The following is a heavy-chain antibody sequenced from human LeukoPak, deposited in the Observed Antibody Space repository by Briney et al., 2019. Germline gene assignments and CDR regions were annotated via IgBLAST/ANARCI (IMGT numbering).Heavy chain of an antibody. CDR1: GYTLTELS. J-gene: IGHJ4*02. CDR2: FDPEDGER. Sequence: ASVKVSCKVSGYTLTELSMHWVRQAPGKGLEWMGGFDPEDGERIFAEKFQGRVIMTEDTSTDTAYMELSSLTSEDTAVYYCSTLLSSNYLDHWGQGTLVTVAS. D-gene: IGHD2/OR15-2a*01. CDR3: STLLSSNYLDH. V-gene: IGHV1-24*01.